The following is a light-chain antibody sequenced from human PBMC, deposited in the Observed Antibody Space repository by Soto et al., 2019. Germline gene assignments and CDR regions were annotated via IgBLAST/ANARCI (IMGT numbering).Light chain of an antibody. V-gene: IGKV1-39*01. CDR1: QNINFY. CDR2: AAS. J-gene: IGKJ4*01. CDR3: QQSYNTPT. Sequence: DIQMTQSPSSLSASVGDRVTITCRASQNINFYLNWFQQKPGKAPKVLIYAASSLQVGVPSRFSGSGSGTDFTLTISSLQPEDFATYFCQQSYNTPTFGGGTKWIS.